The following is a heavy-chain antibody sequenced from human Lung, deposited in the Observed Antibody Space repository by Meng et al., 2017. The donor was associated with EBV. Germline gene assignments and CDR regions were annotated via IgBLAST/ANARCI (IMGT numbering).Heavy chain of an antibody. CDR3: ARARDNGYLDY. J-gene: IGHJ4*02. V-gene: IGHV3-64*02. CDR2: ISNSGRSA. D-gene: IGHD2-8*01. Sequence: EVQLVESGEGLVQPGVSLRLSCAASGFTFSDYNMHWVRQAPGKGLEYVSAISNSGRSAYYADSVKGRFTISRDNSKNMLYLQMGSLRTEDMAVYFCARARDNGYLDYWGQGALVTVSS. CDR1: GFTFSDYN.